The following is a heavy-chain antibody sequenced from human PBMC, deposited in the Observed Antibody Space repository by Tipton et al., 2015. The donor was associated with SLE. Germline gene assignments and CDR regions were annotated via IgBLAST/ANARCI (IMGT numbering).Heavy chain of an antibody. CDR3: ARVWVGTSSTLPFDY. CDR2: INSDGRIT. D-gene: IGHD2-2*01. J-gene: IGHJ4*02. V-gene: IGHV3-74*01. CDR1: GFIFTSSW. Sequence: SLRLSCAASGFIFTSSWMHWVRQAPGKGLVWVSRINSDGRITTYADSVRGRFTISRDNAKNTLFLQMNTLTAEDTAVYYCARVWVGTSSTLPFDYWGQGTLVTVSS.